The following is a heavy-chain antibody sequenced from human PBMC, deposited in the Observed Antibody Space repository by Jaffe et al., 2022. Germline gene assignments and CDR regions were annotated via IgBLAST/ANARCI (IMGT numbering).Heavy chain of an antibody. CDR2: IYYSGST. V-gene: IGHV4-59*01. J-gene: IGHJ3*02. D-gene: IGHD3-22*01. CDR3: ARTYYDSSGYYYVGWAFDI. CDR1: GGSISSYY. Sequence: QVQLQESGPGLVKPSETLSLTCTVSGGSISSYYWSWIRQPPGKGLEWIGYIYYSGSTNYNPSLKSRVTISVDTSKNQFSLKLSSVTAADTAVYYCARTYYDSSGYYYVGWAFDIWGQGTMVTVSS.